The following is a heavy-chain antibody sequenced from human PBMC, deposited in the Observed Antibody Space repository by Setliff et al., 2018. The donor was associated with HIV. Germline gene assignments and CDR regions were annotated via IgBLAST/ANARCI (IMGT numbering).Heavy chain of an antibody. CDR2: IYWDDDK. V-gene: IGHV2-5*02. Sequence: SGPTLVNPTQTLTLTCTFSGFSLSTSGVGVGWIRQPPGKALEWLALIYWDDDKRYSPSLKSRLTITKDTSKNQVVLTMTNMDPVDTATYYCAHRGGGPLGRGRNNWFDPWGQGTLVTVSS. CDR3: AHRGGGPLGRGRNNWFDP. J-gene: IGHJ5*02. D-gene: IGHD1-26*01. CDR1: GFSLSTSGVG.